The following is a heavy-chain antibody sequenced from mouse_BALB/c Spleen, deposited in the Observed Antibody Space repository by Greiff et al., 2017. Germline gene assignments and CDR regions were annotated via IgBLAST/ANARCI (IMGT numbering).Heavy chain of an antibody. J-gene: IGHJ4*01. CDR1: GFDFSRYW. D-gene: IGHD1-1*01. Sequence: EVKLLESGGGLVQPGGSLKLSCAASGFDFSRYWMSWVRQAPGKGLEWIGEINPDSSTINYTPSLKDKFIISRDNAKNTLYLQLSKVRSEDTALYYCARLYYGSSYVGAMDYWGQGTSVTVSA. CDR2: INPDSSTI. V-gene: IGHV4-1*02. CDR3: ARLYYGSSYVGAMDY.